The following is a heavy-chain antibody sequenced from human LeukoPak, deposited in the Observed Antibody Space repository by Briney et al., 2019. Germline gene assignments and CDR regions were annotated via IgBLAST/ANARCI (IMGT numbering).Heavy chain of an antibody. Sequence: GGSLRLSCAASGFTFSSYAMSWVRQAPGKGLKGVSAISGSGGSTYYADSVKGRFTISRDNSKNTLYLQMNSLRAEDTAVYYCANEISDCYDSSGYYTWGQGTLVTVSS. D-gene: IGHD3-22*01. V-gene: IGHV3-23*01. CDR2: ISGSGGST. J-gene: IGHJ4*02. CDR3: ANEISDCYDSSGYYT. CDR1: GFTFSSYA.